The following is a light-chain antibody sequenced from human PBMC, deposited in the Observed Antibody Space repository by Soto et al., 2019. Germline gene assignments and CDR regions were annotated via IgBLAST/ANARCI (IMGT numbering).Light chain of an antibody. V-gene: IGKV3-15*01. CDR1: QSVGSN. CDR3: HQYNHWPPTYT. CDR2: GAS. J-gene: IGKJ2*01. Sequence: EIILTQSPDILSVSAGETVIHSCRASQSVGSNLAWYQHKPGQTPRLLVHGASTRATGVPARFRGSGSGTDFSLTISSLQSDDFAVYYCHQYNHWPPTYTFGLGTRLEIK.